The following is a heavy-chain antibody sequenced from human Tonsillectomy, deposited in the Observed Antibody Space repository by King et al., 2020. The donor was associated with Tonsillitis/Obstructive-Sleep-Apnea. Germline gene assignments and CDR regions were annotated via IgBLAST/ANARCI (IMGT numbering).Heavy chain of an antibody. J-gene: IGHJ3*02. Sequence: TLKESGPSLVKPTETLTLTCMFSGFSLNSGTAGVGWIRQPPGEALEWLAVIYWDDDKRYRSSLKTRLIIAKDTSKNQVVLTMTNMDPVDTATYYCAHLNITYGGIVGVDASDIWGQGTMVTVSS. CDR3: AHLNITYGGIVGVDASDI. CDR2: IYWDDDK. CDR1: GFSLNSGTAG. V-gene: IGHV2-5*02. D-gene: IGHD3-16*02.